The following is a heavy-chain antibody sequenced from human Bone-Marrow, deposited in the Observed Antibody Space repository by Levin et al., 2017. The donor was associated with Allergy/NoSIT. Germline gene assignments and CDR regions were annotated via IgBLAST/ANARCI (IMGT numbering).Heavy chain of an antibody. CDR1: EFTFSSYS. CDR3: ARETVCGGDCIEVVGYVDL. Sequence: GGSLRLSCTASEFTFSSYSINWVRQAPGKGLEWVSSISSSSKYIYYADSVKGRFTISRDNAKNSLYLHMKSLRPEDTAVYYCARETVCGGDCIEVVGYVDLWGRGTLVTVSS. V-gene: IGHV3-21*01. J-gene: IGHJ2*01. CDR2: ISSSSKYI. D-gene: IGHD2-21*02.